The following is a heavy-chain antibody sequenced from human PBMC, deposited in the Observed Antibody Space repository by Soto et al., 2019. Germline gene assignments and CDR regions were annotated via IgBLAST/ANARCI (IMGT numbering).Heavy chain of an antibody. J-gene: IGHJ4*02. CDR1: GYTFTTYA. V-gene: IGHV1-18*04. D-gene: IGHD4-4*01. Sequence: QVQLVQSGAEVKKPGASVRVSCKASGYTFTTYAFNWVRQAPGQGLEWMGWISAYSGNTKSAQKFQGRLTMTTDTSTNTAYMELRSLTSDDTAVYYCARDQTVLDYWGQGTLVTVSS. CDR2: ISAYSGNT. CDR3: ARDQTVLDY.